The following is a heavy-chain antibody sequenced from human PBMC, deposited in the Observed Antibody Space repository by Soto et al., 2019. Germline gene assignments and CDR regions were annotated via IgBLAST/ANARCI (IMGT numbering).Heavy chain of an antibody. CDR1: GESISSSSYY. V-gene: IGHV4-39*01. CDR2: IYYSGRT. D-gene: IGHD2-21*02. Sequence: ATLSLTCIGSGESISSSSYYWVWIRQPPGKGLEWIGSIYYSGRTYYNPSFKSRVTISIDTSKNQFSLKLSSVTATDTAVYYCARQRTTVVTQAYFDHWGQGALVTVSS. J-gene: IGHJ4*02. CDR3: ARQRTTVVTQAYFDH.